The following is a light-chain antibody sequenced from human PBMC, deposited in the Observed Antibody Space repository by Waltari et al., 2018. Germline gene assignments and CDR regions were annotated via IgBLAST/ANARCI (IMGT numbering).Light chain of an antibody. CDR3: SSHTSNSVVV. CDR2: DVS. V-gene: IGLV2-14*03. CDR1: SSDVGGYNY. J-gene: IGLJ2*01. Sequence: QSALTQPASVSGAPGQSITISCPGTSSDVGGYNYVSRYQQHPGKAPKVMIYDVSNRPSGVSNRFSGSKSGNTASLTISGLQAEDEAEYYCSSHTSNSVVVFGGGTKLTVL.